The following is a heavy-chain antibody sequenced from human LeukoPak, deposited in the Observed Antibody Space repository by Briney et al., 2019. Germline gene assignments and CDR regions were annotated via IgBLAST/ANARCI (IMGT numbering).Heavy chain of an antibody. CDR2: IKQDGSEK. CDR1: GFTFSSYW. V-gene: IGHV3-7*01. J-gene: IGHJ4*02. D-gene: IGHD3-22*01. CDR3: ARDQYYYDSSGYSFDY. Sequence: GGSLRLSCAASGFTFSSYWMSWVRQAPGKGLEWVANIKQDGSEKYYVDSVKGRFTISRDNAKNSLYLQMNSLRAEDTAVYYCARDQYYYDSSGYSFDYWGQGTLVTVYS.